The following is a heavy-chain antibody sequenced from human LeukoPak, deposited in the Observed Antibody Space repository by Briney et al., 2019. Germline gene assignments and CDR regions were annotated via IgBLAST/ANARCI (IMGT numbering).Heavy chain of an antibody. CDR3: ATVPLIVWFGEFGFDY. CDR2: FDPEDGET. J-gene: IGHJ4*02. Sequence: ASVKVSCKFSGYTLTELSMHWLRPAGGKGLEGMGGFDPEDGETIYEQKFQGRVTMTEDTSTDTAYMELSSLRSEDTAVYYCATVPLIVWFGEFGFDYWGQGTLVTVSS. CDR1: GYTLTELS. D-gene: IGHD3-10*01. V-gene: IGHV1-24*01.